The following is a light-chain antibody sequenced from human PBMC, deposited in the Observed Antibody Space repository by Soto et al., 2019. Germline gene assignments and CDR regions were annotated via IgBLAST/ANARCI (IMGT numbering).Light chain of an antibody. CDR3: SSYTSSSLGV. V-gene: IGLV2-14*01. J-gene: IGLJ1*01. CDR2: DVS. Sequence: QSALTQPASVSGSPGQSITISCTGTSSDVGGYNYVSWYQQHPGKAPKLMIYDVSNRPSGVSNRFSGSKSGNTASLTISGLQAEDEADYYCSSYTSSSLGVFVTGTQVTVL. CDR1: SSDVGGYNY.